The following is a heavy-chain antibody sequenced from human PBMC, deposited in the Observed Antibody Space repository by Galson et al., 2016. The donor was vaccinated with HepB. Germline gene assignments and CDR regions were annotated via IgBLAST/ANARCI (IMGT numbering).Heavy chain of an antibody. D-gene: IGHD5-24*01. V-gene: IGHV1-3*01. J-gene: IGHJ4*02. Sequence: SVKVSCKASGYTFTSYAIHWVRQAPGQRLEWLGWISAVNDNTKYSQKFQGRVTITRDTSASTAYMELSSLRSEDTAVYYCARRGDGYNYDCWGQGTLGTVSS. CDR1: GYTFTSYA. CDR2: ISAVNDNT. CDR3: ARRGDGYNYDC.